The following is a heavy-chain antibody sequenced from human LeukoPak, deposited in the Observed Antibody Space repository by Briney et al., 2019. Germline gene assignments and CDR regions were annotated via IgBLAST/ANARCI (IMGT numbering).Heavy chain of an antibody. J-gene: IGHJ4*02. CDR2: VHYSGST. V-gene: IGHV4-31*03. D-gene: IGHD7-27*01. CDR1: GGSISSGGYY. CDR3: ARGELGHFDY. Sequence: SETLSLTCTVSGGSISSGGYYWTWIRQHPGKGLEWIGYVHYSGSTYSSPSLKSRVTISVDTSKKQFSLKLSSVTAADSAVYYCARGELGHFDYWGQGILVTVSS.